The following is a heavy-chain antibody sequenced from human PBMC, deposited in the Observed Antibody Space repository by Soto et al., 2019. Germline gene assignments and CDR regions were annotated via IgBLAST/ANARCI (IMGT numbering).Heavy chain of an antibody. CDR2: INPSGGST. Sequence: QVQLVQSGAEVKKPGASVKVSCTASGYTFTDYYIHWVRQAPGQGLEWMGMINPSGGSTDYAQKFRGRVTMTRDTSRGTVYMELSSPRSEDTAVYYCARPPSPGCSNVVCAPFVYWGRVTLVSVSS. D-gene: IGHD2-8*01. CDR1: GYTFTDYY. J-gene: IGHJ4*02. V-gene: IGHV1-46*01. CDR3: ARPPSPGCSNVVCAPFVY.